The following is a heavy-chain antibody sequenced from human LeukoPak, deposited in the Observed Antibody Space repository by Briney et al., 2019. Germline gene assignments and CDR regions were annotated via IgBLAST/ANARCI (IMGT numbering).Heavy chain of an antibody. CDR2: ISGSGGST. Sequence: GGSLRLSCAASGFTFSSYAMSWVRQAPGKGPEWVSAISGSGGSTYYADSVEGRFTISRDNSKNTLYLQMNSLRAEDTAVYYCASSLCSGGSCYSYYFDYWGQGTLVTVSS. V-gene: IGHV3-23*01. CDR3: ASSLCSGGSCYSYYFDY. D-gene: IGHD2-15*01. CDR1: GFTFSSYA. J-gene: IGHJ4*02.